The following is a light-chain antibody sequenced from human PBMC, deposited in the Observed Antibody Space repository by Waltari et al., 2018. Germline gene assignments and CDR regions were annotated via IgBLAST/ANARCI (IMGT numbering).Light chain of an antibody. Sequence: QSALTQPASVSGSPGQSITISCTGTSSDIGTYNYSSWYQQHPGRAPKLIIYEVSKPPSGVSMRFSGSKSDNTASLTIAGLQAEDEADYYCSSYTRVSASVVFGGGTKLTVL. CDR1: SSDIGTYNY. V-gene: IGLV2-14*01. CDR3: SSYTRVSASVV. CDR2: EVS. J-gene: IGLJ3*02.